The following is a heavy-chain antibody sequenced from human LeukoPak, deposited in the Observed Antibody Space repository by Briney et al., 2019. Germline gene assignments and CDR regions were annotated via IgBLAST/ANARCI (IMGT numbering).Heavy chain of an antibody. V-gene: IGHV1-2*02. J-gene: IGHJ4*02. CDR1: GYTFTGYY. D-gene: IGHD2-21*01. CDR3: ARDLVVIAQSRALIGY. CDR2: INPNSGGT. Sequence: GASVKVSCKASGYTFTGYYMHWVRQAPGQGLEWMGWINPNSGGTNYAQKFQGRVTMTRDTSISTAYMELSRLRSDDTAVYYCARDLVVIAQSRALIGYWGQGTLVTVSS.